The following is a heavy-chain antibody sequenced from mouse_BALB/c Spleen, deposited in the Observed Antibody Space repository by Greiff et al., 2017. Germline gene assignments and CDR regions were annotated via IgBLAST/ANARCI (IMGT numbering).Heavy chain of an antibody. CDR1: GYSITSGYY. CDR2: ISYDGSN. CDR3: AREGEGYIDY. Sequence: EVKLLESGPGLVKPSQSLSLTCSVTGYSITSGYYWNWIRQFPGNKLEWMGYISYDGSNNYNPSLKNRISITRDTSKNQFFLKLNSVTTEDTATYYCAREGEGYIDYWGQGTTLTVSS. J-gene: IGHJ2*01. V-gene: IGHV3-6*02.